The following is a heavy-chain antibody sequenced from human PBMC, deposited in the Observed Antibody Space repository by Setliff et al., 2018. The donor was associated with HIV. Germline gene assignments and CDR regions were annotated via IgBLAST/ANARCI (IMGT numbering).Heavy chain of an antibody. D-gene: IGHD1-1*01. Sequence: ASVKVSCKASGYTFTSYAMHWVRQAPGQRLEWMGWINAVNGNTKYSQKFQGRVTITRDTSASTAYMELSSLRSEDTAVYYCARTSWNGDPFDYWGQGTLVTVSS. CDR2: INAVNGNT. J-gene: IGHJ4*02. V-gene: IGHV1-3*01. CDR3: ARTSWNGDPFDY. CDR1: GYTFTSYA.